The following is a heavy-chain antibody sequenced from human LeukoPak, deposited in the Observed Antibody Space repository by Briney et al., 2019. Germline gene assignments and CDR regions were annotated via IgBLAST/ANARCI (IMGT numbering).Heavy chain of an antibody. CDR2: IIPILGIA. V-gene: IGHV1-69*04. Sequence: SPKDSCKASGGTFSSYAISWGRPAPGQGLEWMGRIIPILGIANYAQKFQGRVTITADKSTSTAYMELSSLRSEDTAVYYCARVYYYYGMDVWGQGTTVTVSS. J-gene: IGHJ6*02. CDR1: GGTFSSYA. CDR3: ARVYYYYGMDV.